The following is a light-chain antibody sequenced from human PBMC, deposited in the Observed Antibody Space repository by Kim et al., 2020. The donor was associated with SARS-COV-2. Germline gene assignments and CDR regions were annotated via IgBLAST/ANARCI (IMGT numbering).Light chain of an antibody. CDR2: GKN. V-gene: IGLV3-19*01. CDR1: SLRSYY. Sequence: SSELTQDPAVSVALGQTVRITCHGDSLRSYYASWYQQKPGQAPVLVIYGKNNRPSGIPDRFSGSSSGNTASLTITGAQAEEEADYYCNSRDSSGNHLVFGGGTQLTVL. J-gene: IGLJ2*01. CDR3: NSRDSSGNHLV.